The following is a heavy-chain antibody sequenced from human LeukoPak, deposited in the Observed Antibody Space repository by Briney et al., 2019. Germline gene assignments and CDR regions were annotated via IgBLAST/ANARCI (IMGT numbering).Heavy chain of an antibody. Sequence: GGSLRLSCAASGFTFTDYYISWVRQAPGKGLEWVASINQDGSTKIYVNSVKGRFTISRDNAKESVYLQMDSLTADDTAVYYCARSLWPEHSWGQGTQVTVSS. CDR3: ARSLWPEHS. CDR1: GFTFTDYY. D-gene: IGHD1-14*01. V-gene: IGHV3-7*01. J-gene: IGHJ4*02. CDR2: INQDGSTK.